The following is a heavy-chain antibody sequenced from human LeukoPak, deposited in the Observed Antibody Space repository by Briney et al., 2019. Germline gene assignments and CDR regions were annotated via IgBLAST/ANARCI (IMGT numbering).Heavy chain of an antibody. V-gene: IGHV3-23*01. Sequence: GGSLRLSCAASGFTFSSYAMSWVRQAPGKGLEWVSAISGSGGSTYYADSVKGRFTISRDNPKNTLYLQMNSLRAEDTAVYYCAKDHYYDSSGYYSHFDYWGQGTLVTVSS. J-gene: IGHJ4*02. CDR2: ISGSGGST. CDR1: GFTFSSYA. D-gene: IGHD3-22*01. CDR3: AKDHYYDSSGYYSHFDY.